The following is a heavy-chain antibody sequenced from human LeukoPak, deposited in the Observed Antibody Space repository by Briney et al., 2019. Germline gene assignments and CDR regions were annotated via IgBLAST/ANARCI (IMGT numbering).Heavy chain of an antibody. J-gene: IGHJ4*02. CDR1: GGSFSGYY. D-gene: IGHD6-13*01. CDR2: INHSGGT. CDR3: AGGGMGQQLVLAY. Sequence: SETLSLTCAVDGGSFSGYYWTWIRQPPGKGLEWIGEINHSGGTNYNPSLKSRVTISVDTSKNQFSLRLSSVTAADTAVYYCAGGGMGQQLVLAYWGQGTLVTVSS. V-gene: IGHV4-34*01.